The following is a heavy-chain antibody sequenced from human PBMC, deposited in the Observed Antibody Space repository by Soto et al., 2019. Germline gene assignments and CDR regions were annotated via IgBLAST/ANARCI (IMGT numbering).Heavy chain of an antibody. V-gene: IGHV4-59*08. Sequence: QVQLQQSGPRLVKPSETLSLTCTVSSGPDRSHNWGWIRQPPGRGLEWIGYVYYTVDTAYNPSLRGRVTISADTSTNDISLPLNSVTAADTAVYYCVRQGIDYLHGLVDVWGQGTTVSVSS. CDR1: SGPDRSHN. CDR3: VRQGIDYLHGLVDV. J-gene: IGHJ6*02. CDR2: VYYTVDT. D-gene: IGHD4-17*01.